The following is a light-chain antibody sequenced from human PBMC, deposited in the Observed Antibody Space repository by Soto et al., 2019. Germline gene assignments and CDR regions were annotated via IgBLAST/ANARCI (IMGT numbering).Light chain of an antibody. CDR1: QGISNF. V-gene: IGKV1-27*01. Sequence: DIQMTQSPSSLSASVGDRVTITCRASQGISNFLAWYQQRPGKVPKVLIYAASTLQSGVPSRFSGSGSGTDFTLTISSLQPEDVATYYEQEYNSAPSLTFGGGTKVEIK. J-gene: IGKJ4*01. CDR2: AAS. CDR3: QEYNSAPSLT.